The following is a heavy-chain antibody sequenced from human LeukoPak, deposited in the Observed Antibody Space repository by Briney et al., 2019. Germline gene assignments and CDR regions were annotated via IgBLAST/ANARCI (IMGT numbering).Heavy chain of an antibody. D-gene: IGHD3-16*01. CDR3: ARADGYDYVWGSYGGGNWLDP. V-gene: IGHV4-38-2*02. J-gene: IGHJ5*02. Sequence: PSETLSLTCTVSGYSISSGYYWSWIRQPPGKGLEWSGYIYYSGSTNYNPSLNMRVTISVDTSNDQFSLKLSSSTAADTAVYYCARADGYDYVWGSYGGGNWLDPWGQGTLVTVSS. CDR2: IYYSGST. CDR1: GYSISSGYY.